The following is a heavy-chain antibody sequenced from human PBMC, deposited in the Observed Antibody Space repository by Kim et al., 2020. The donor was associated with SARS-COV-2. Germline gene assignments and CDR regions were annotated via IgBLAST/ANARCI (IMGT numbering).Heavy chain of an antibody. CDR2: VYYNGNS. CDR3: ARGAVAAPERLDY. J-gene: IGHJ4*01. D-gene: IGHD6-19*01. V-gene: IGHV4-59*01. Sequence: SETLSLTCSFSGGSFVGSYWTWIRQSPGKGLEWIGYVYYNGNSKYNPSLKSRVSISLDTAQNQFSLRVTSVTTADTAVYFCARGAVAAPERLDYWG. CDR1: GGSFVGSY.